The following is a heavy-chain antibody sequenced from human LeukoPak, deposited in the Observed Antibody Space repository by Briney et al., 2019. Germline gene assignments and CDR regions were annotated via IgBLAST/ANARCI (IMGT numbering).Heavy chain of an antibody. V-gene: IGHV1-69*04. CDR3: ARRTDRVDDAFDV. J-gene: IGHJ3*01. CDR2: IIPSLNRA. CDR1: GGPFDNYA. Sequence: ASVKVSCKSSGGPFDNYAINWVRQAPGQGLEWMGRIIPSLNRANYAQIRVTITADKSTAAAYMELSGLRYEDTAVYYCARRTDRVDDAFDVWGQGTMVTVSS. D-gene: IGHD3/OR15-3a*01.